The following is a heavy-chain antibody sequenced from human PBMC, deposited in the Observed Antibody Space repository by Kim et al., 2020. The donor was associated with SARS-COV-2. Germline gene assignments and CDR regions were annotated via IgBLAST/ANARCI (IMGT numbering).Heavy chain of an antibody. V-gene: IGHV3-21*01. CDR3: ATTLTRWLIVY. CDR2: IDSTSYTI. CDR1: GFTFSSYS. J-gene: IGHJ4*02. D-gene: IGHD4-17*01. Sequence: GGSLRLSCAASGFTFSSYSMNWVRQAPGKGLEWVSFIDSTSYTIHYADSVKGRFTISRDNSKNSLYLQMSSLRAEDTAVYYCATTLTRWLIVYWGQGTLVTVSS.